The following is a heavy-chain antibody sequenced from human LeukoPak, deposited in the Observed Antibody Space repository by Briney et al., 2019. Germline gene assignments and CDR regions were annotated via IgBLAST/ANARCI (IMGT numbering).Heavy chain of an antibody. J-gene: IGHJ5*02. CDR3: ARGQLGYCSSTSCYRGFDP. V-gene: IGHV1-2*02. CDR2: INPNSGGT. Sequence: ASVKVSCKASGYTFTGYYMHWVRQAPGQGLEWMGWINPNSGGTNYAQKFQGRVTMTRDTSISTAYMELSRLRSDDTAVYYCARGQLGYCSSTSCYRGFDPWGQGTLVTVSS. CDR1: GYTFTGYY. D-gene: IGHD2-2*01.